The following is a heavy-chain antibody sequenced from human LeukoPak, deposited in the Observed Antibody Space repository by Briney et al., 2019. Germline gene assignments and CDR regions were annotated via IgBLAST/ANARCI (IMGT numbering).Heavy chain of an antibody. Sequence: PGRSLRLSCAASGFTFSSYVMHWVRQAPGKGLEWVAVIFYDGNNKYYADSVKGRFTISRDNSKNTLYLQMNSLRAEDTAVYYCARGAAGGTFDYWGQGNLVTVSS. CDR3: ARGAAGGTFDY. CDR1: GFTFSSYV. J-gene: IGHJ4*02. D-gene: IGHD6-13*01. V-gene: IGHV3-30-3*01. CDR2: IFYDGNNK.